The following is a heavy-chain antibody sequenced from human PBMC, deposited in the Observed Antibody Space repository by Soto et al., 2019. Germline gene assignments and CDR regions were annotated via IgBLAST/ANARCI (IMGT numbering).Heavy chain of an antibody. CDR1: GGTFSNYA. CDR2: IIPIFGTA. V-gene: IGHV1-69*01. D-gene: IGHD4-4*01. Sequence: QVQLVQSGAEVQKPGSSVKVSCKTSGGTFSNYAISWVRQAPGQGLEWMGGIIPIFGTANYAQKFQGRVTITADESTSTAYMELSSLRSEDTAVYYCARDPITITIQSDYYYYGMDVWGQGTTVTVSS. CDR3: ARDPITITIQSDYYYYGMDV. J-gene: IGHJ6*02.